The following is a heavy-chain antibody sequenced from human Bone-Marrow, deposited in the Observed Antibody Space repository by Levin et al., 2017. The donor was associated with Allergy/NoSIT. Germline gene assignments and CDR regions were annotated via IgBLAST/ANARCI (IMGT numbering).Heavy chain of an antibody. CDR1: GFTFSSYG. V-gene: IGHV3-23*01. D-gene: IGHD7-27*01. CDR3: AKGAWETPGDENFDF. Sequence: AGGSLRLSCAASGFTFSSYGMSWVRQAPGKGPEWVSGVSGSGGSTYYADSVKGRFTISRDNSKNTLYLQMNSLRAEDTALYYCAKGAWETPGDENFDFWGQGTPVTVSS. J-gene: IGHJ4*02. CDR2: VSGSGGST.